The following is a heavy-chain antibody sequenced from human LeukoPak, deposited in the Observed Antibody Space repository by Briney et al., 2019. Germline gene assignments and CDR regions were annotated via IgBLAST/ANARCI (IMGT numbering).Heavy chain of an antibody. D-gene: IGHD5-24*01. J-gene: IGHJ5*02. CDR2: ISGSGGST. CDR3: ARITGGNWFDP. V-gene: IGHV3-23*01. CDR1: GFTFSSYA. Sequence: GGSLGLSCAASGFTFSSYAMSWVRQAPGKGLEWVSAISGSGGSTYYADSVKGRFTISRDNSKNTLYLQMNSLRAEDTAVYYCARITGGNWFDPWGQGTLVTVSS.